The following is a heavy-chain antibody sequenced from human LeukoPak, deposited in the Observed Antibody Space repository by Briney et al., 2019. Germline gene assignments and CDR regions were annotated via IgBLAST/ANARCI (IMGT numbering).Heavy chain of an antibody. D-gene: IGHD3-16*01. CDR1: GGSFNTYY. V-gene: IGHV4-59*01. CDR3: ARVITVRGVIFDY. J-gene: IGHJ4*02. Sequence: PSETLSLTCTVSGGSFNTYYWSWIRQPPGKGLEWLGYIYYSGSTNYNPSLKSRVTISVDTSKNQFSLKLSSVTAADTAVYYCARVITVRGVIFDYWGQGTLVTVSS. CDR2: IYYSGST.